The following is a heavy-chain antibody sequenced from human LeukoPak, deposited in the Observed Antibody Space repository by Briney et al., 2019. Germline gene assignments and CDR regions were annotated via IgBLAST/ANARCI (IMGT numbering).Heavy chain of an antibody. Sequence: PSETLSLTCTVSGGSISSSSYYWGWIRQPPGKGLEWIGSIYYSGSTYYNPSLKSRVTISVDTSHNQFSLKLDSVTAADTALYYCARGAIGEGWLDSWDQGTLVTVSS. J-gene: IGHJ5*01. CDR1: GGSISSSSYY. CDR2: IYYSGST. CDR3: ARGAIGEGWLDS. V-gene: IGHV4-39*07. D-gene: IGHD2-21*01.